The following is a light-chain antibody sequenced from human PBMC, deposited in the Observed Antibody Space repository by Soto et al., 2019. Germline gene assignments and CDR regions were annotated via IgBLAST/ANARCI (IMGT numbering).Light chain of an antibody. CDR3: QSYDSSLSGV. V-gene: IGLV1-40*01. J-gene: IGLJ2*01. CDR2: ANN. Sequence: QSVLTQPPSVSGAPGQRVTISCTGSSSNIGVGYDVHWYHQLPGTAPKLLIYANNNRPSGVPDRFSGSKSGTSASLAITGLQAEDEADYYCQSYDSSLSGVFGGGTKLTVL. CDR1: SSNIGVGYD.